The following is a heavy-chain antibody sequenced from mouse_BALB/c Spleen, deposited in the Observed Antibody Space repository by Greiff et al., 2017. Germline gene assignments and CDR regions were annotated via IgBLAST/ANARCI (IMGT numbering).Heavy chain of an antibody. CDR1: GYTFTSYW. Sequence: VQLQQSGPELVRPGASVKMSCKASGYTFTSYWMHWVKQRPGQGLEWIGMIDPSNSETRLNQKFKDKATLTVDKSSNTAYMQLSSLTSEDSAVYSCEYWGVTTVVVDFAYWGQGTTLTVSA. J-gene: IGHJ2*01. CDR3: EYWGVTTVVVDFAY. CDR2: IDPSNSET. D-gene: IGHD1-1*01. V-gene: IGHV1S127*01.